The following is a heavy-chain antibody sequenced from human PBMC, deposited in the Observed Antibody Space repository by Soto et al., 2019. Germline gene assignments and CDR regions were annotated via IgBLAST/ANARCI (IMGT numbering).Heavy chain of an antibody. CDR1: DGSISSSSHY. Sequence: SETLSLTCTVSDGSISSSSHYWGWIRQPPGKGLEWIGNVHYTGSTYYNPSLKSRLTIPVDTSGNQFSLKLNSVTAADTAVYYCARGHGGITVFGAPGHFDYWGQGTLVTVSS. CDR2: VHYTGST. CDR3: ARGHGGITVFGAPGHFDY. V-gene: IGHV4-39*01. D-gene: IGHD3-3*01. J-gene: IGHJ4*02.